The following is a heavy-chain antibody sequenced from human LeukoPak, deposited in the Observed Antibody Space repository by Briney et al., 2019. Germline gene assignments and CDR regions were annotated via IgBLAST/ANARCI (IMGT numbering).Heavy chain of an antibody. Sequence: PGGTLRLSCAASGFTFSSYRMNWVRQTPGKGLEWLSSISSAISTINYPASVKRRFTISRDNAGNLLYLQMSSVRAEDTAVYFCARGGGTSYKYFDYWGQGTLVTVSS. V-gene: IGHV3-48*01. CDR2: ISSAISTI. CDR1: GFTFSSYR. J-gene: IGHJ4*02. CDR3: ARGGGTSYKYFDY. D-gene: IGHD2-15*01.